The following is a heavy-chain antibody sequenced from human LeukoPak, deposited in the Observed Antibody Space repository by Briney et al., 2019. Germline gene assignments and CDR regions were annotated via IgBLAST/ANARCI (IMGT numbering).Heavy chain of an antibody. V-gene: IGHV1-2*02. D-gene: IGHD1-26*01. J-gene: IGHJ3*02. CDR2: INPNSGGT. Sequence: SVKVSCKASGYTFTGYYMQWVRQAPGQGLEWMGWINPNSGGTNYAQKFQGRVTMTRDTSISTAYMELSRLRSDDTAVYYCVIVGATTYAFDIWGQGTMVTVSS. CDR3: VIVGATTYAFDI. CDR1: GYTFTGYY.